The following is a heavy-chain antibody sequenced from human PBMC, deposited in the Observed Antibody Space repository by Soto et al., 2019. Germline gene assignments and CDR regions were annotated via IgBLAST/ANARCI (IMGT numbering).Heavy chain of an antibody. Sequence: ASVKVSCKASGYTFTGHYIHWVRQRPAQGLEWMRWINPNSGDTRYAQKFQDRVSLTRDTSISTAYMELSGLRSDDTAVYYCARRIVVAAAGTRVFDFWGQGSLGTVSS. J-gene: IGHJ4*02. CDR3: ARRIVVAAAGTRVFDF. CDR2: INPNSGDT. D-gene: IGHD6-13*01. V-gene: IGHV1-2*02. CDR1: GYTFTGHY.